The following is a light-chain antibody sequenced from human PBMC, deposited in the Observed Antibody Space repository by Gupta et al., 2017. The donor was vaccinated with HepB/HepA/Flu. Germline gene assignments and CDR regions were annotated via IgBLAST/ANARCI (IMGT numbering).Light chain of an antibody. V-gene: IGKV1-16*01. CDR1: QDISHY. CDR3: QQDHSSPLT. J-gene: IGKJ4*01. CDR2: SAS. Sequence: DIQMTQSPSSLSASVGDRVTITCRASQDISHYLVWFQQKPGKAPTTLIYSASSLKSGVPSRFSGSGSGTDFTLNINSLRPEDFATYYCQQDHSSPLTFGGGTKVEIK.